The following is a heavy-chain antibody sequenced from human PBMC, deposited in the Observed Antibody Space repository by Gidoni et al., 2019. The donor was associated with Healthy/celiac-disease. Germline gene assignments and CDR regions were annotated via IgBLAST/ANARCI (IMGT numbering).Heavy chain of an antibody. CDR3: ASKKERGFGSRNTLDY. J-gene: IGHJ4*02. V-gene: IGHV3-23*01. Sequence: EVQLLESGGGLVQPGGSLRLSCAASGFTFSSYAMSWVRQAPGKGLEWVSAISGSGGSTYYADSVKGRFTISRDNSKNTLYLQMNSLRAEDTAVYYCASKKERGFGSRNTLDYWGQGTLVTVSS. CDR1: GFTFSSYA. D-gene: IGHD3-16*01. CDR2: ISGSGGST.